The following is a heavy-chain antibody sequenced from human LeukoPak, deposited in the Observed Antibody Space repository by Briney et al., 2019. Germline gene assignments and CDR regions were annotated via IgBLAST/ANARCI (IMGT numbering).Heavy chain of an antibody. J-gene: IGHJ4*02. CDR2: INPSGGST. D-gene: IGHD3-22*01. V-gene: IGHV1-46*01. Sequence: ASVKVSCKASGYTFTSYYMHWVRQAPGQGLEWRGIINPSGGSTSYAQKFQGRVTMTRDMSTSTVYMELSSLSYEDTAVYYCARGWVNYYDSSGSIGGLDYWGQGTLVTVSS. CDR3: ARGWVNYYDSSGSIGGLDY. CDR1: GYTFTSYY.